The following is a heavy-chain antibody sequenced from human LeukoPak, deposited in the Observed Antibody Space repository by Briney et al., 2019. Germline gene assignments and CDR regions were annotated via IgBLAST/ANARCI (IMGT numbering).Heavy chain of an antibody. CDR1: GYSISCGYY. J-gene: IGHJ4*02. D-gene: IGHD6-19*01. V-gene: IGHV4-38-2*01. CDR3: ARGFGSGWYTGQGDY. Sequence: PSENLSLTCAVSGYSISCGYYWGWIRQPPGKGLEWIGSIYHSGSTYYNPSLKSRVTISVDTSKNQFSLKLSSVTAADTAVYYCARGFGSGWYTGQGDYWGQGTLVTVSS. CDR2: IYHSGST.